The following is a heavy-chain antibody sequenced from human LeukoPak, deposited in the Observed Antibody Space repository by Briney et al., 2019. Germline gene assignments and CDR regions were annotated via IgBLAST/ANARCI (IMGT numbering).Heavy chain of an antibody. Sequence: GASVKVSCKASGYTFTSYYMHWVRQAPGQGLEWMGIINPSGGSTSYAQKFQGRVTMTRDTSTSTVHMELSSLRSEDTAVYYCARDLGGIGVLAAAAFDYWGRGTLVTVSS. V-gene: IGHV1-46*01. J-gene: IGHJ4*02. CDR2: INPSGGST. CDR1: GYTFTSYY. CDR3: ARDLGGIGVLAAAAFDY. D-gene: IGHD6-13*01.